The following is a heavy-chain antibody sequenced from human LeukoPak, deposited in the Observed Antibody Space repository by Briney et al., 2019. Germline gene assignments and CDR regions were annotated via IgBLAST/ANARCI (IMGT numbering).Heavy chain of an antibody. CDR3: ARAGTNLGDYDY. CDR2: IYYSGST. V-gene: IGHV4-59*08. CDR1: GASISGFY. D-gene: IGHD4-17*01. Sequence: PSETLSLTCTVSGASISGFYWTWIRQPPGKGLEWIGYIYYSGSTNYNPSLKSRVTISVDTSKNQFSLKLSSVTAADTAVYYCARAGTNLGDYDYWGQGTLVTVSS. J-gene: IGHJ4*02.